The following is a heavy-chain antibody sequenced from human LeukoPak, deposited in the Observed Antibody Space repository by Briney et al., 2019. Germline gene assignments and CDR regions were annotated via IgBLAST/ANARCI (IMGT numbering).Heavy chain of an antibody. V-gene: IGHV3-33*01. Sequence: GRSLRLSCAASGFTFSSYGMYWVRQAPGKGLEWVAVIWYDGSNKYYADSVKGRFPISRDNSKNTLYLRMNSLRAEDTAVYYCGRERHGDSSGYRGFDYWGQGTLVTVSS. CDR1: GFTFSSYG. CDR2: IWYDGSNK. D-gene: IGHD3-22*01. J-gene: IGHJ4*02. CDR3: GRERHGDSSGYRGFDY.